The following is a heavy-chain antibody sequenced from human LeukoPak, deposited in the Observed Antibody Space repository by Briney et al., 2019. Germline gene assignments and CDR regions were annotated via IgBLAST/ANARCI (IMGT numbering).Heavy chain of an antibody. D-gene: IGHD2-21*01. V-gene: IGHV3-21*01. J-gene: IGHJ4*02. CDR2: ISSSSSYI. Sequence: GGSLRLSCAACGFSFSSYSTNWVRQAPGKGLEWVSSISSSSSYIYYADSVKGRFTISRDNAKNSLYLQMNSLRAEDTAVYYCARGDVADVVYWGQGTLVTVSS. CDR1: GFSFSSYS. CDR3: ARGDVADVVY.